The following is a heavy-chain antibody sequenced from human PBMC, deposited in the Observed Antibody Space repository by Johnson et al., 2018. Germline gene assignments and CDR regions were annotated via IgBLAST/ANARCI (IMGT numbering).Heavy chain of an antibody. D-gene: IGHD2-21*01. Sequence: VQLVESGGGFVQXGGSLRVSCVASGFTFSSYAMSWVRQAPGKGLEWVSSIAGSGGNTFYAYSVRGRFSISRDNSKNTLYLQMNSRSAEDTAVYYCARDQVFPYFAEYFQHWGQGTLVTVSS. CDR1: GFTFSSYA. J-gene: IGHJ1*01. CDR2: IAGSGGNT. CDR3: ARDQVFPYFAEYFQH. V-gene: IGHV3-23*04.